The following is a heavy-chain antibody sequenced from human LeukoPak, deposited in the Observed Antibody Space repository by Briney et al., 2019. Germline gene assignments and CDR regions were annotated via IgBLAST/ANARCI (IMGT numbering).Heavy chain of an antibody. CDR1: GFTVSSNY. CDR3: ARDLRSDYGDYGILDAFDI. V-gene: IGHV3-53*01. Sequence: GGSLRLSCAASGFTVSSNYMSWVRQAPGKGLEWVSVIYSGGSTYYADSVKGRFTISRDNSKNTLYLQMNSLRAEDTAVYYCARDLRSDYGDYGILDAFDIWGQGTMVTVSS. J-gene: IGHJ3*02. D-gene: IGHD4-17*01. CDR2: IYSGGST.